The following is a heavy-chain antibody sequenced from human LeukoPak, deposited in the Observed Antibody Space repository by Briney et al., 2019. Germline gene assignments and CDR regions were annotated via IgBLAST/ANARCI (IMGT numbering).Heavy chain of an antibody. CDR1: GYTFTGYY. Sequence: ASVKVSCKASGYTFTGYYMHWVRQAPGQGLEWMGRINPNSGGTNYAQKFQGRVTMTRDTSISTAYMELSRLRSVDTAVYYCARGWIQLWFVDYWGQGTLVTVSS. J-gene: IGHJ4*02. D-gene: IGHD5-18*01. CDR3: ARGWIQLWFVDY. V-gene: IGHV1-2*06. CDR2: INPNSGGT.